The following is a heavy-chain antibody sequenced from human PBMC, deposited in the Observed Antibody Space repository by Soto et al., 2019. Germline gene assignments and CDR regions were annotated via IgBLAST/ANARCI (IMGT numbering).Heavy chain of an antibody. CDR2: IYYTGST. V-gene: IGHV4-59*01. CDR1: GWSFSGYY. CDR3: ARANWYSEY. J-gene: IGHJ4*02. D-gene: IGHD7-27*01. Sequence: SGTLFLTCAVFGWSFSGYYWSWVRQPPGEGLEWIGYIYYTGSTNYNPSLKSRVTMSVDTSKNQFSLNLASLTAADTAIYYCARANWYSEYWGQGTLVTVSS.